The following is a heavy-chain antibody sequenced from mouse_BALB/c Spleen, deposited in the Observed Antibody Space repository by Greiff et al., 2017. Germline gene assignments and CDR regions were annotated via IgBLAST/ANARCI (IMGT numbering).Heavy chain of an antibody. J-gene: IGHJ3*01. Sequence: EVKVEESGPGLVKPSQSLSLTCSVTGYSITSGYYWNWIRQFPGNKLEWMGYISYDGSNNYNPSLKNRISITRDTSKNQFFLKLNSVTTEDTATYYCAREERGYDGSFAYWGQGTLVTVSA. D-gene: IGHD2-3*01. CDR2: ISYDGSN. CDR3: AREERGYDGSFAY. V-gene: IGHV3-6*02. CDR1: GYSITSGYY.